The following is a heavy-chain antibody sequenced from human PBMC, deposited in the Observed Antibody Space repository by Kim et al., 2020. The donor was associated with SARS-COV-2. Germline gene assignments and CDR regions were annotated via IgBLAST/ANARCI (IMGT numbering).Heavy chain of an antibody. J-gene: IGHJ4*02. CDR1: GYTFTYYA. CDR2: INVGNGNT. CDR3: ARGGYSSGYYFHYDH. V-gene: IGHV1-3*01. D-gene: IGHD3-22*01. Sequence: ASVKVSCKASGYTFTYYAIHWVRQAPGQRLECMGWINVGNGNTKYLQKFQGRVTITRDTSASTAYMELSSLRSEDTAVYYCARGGYSSGYYFHYDHWGQGSLVTVSS.